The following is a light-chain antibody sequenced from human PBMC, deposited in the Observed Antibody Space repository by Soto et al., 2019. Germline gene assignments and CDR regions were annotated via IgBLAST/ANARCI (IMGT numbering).Light chain of an antibody. V-gene: IGKV4-1*01. CDR1: QSVLYSSNNKNY. J-gene: IGKJ1*01. CDR2: DAS. CDR3: QHYSTSWET. Sequence: DLLRTQSPDSLAVSLGERATINCKSSQSVLYSSNNKNYLAWYQQKPGKAPKLLIYDASSLESGVPSRFSGSASGTEFTLTISSLQPDDSAAYYCQHYSTSWETFGQGTKVDIK.